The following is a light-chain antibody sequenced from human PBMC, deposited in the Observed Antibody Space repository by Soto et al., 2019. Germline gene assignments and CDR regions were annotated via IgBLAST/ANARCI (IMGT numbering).Light chain of an antibody. CDR3: ASWDASVSGWV. V-gene: IGLV1-47*01. CDR2: RNN. J-gene: IGLJ3*02. CDR1: RSNIGSKY. Sequence: QSLLSQPPSASGTPGQTVTISCSGSRSNIGSKYVYWYQQLPGTAPKLLIYRNNERPSGVPDRFSGSKSGTSASLAIGDLRSEDEADYYCASWDASVSGWVFGGGTKLTVL.